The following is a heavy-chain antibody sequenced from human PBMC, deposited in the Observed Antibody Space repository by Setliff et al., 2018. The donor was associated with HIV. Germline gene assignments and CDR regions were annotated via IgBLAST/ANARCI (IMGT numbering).Heavy chain of an antibody. CDR2: LLPLFEST. Sequence: SVKVSCKASGGTFSGSGINWVRQAPGQGFEWLGGLLPLFESTTYAQSFQGRVSITSDESTSTIYLELTSLRSDDTAMYYCSRGQVVGYTYSGIELWGKGTTVTVSS. CDR1: GGTFSGSG. CDR3: SRGQVVGYTYSGIEL. D-gene: IGHD5-18*01. V-gene: IGHV1-69*13. J-gene: IGHJ6*04.